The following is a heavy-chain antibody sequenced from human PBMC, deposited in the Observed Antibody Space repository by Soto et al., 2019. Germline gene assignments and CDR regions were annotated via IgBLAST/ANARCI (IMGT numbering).Heavy chain of an antibody. Sequence: PGGSLRLSCAASGFTFSSYAMSWVRQAPGKGLEWVSAISGSGGSTYYADSVKGRFTISRDNSKNTLYLQVNSLRAEDTAVYYCAKGVGSGSYVIDYWGQGTLVTVSS. D-gene: IGHD1-26*01. CDR3: AKGVGSGSYVIDY. CDR2: ISGSGGST. CDR1: GFTFSSYA. J-gene: IGHJ4*02. V-gene: IGHV3-23*01.